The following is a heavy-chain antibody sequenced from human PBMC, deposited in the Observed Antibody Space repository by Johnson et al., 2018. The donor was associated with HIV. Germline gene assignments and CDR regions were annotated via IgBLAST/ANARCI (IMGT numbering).Heavy chain of an antibody. CDR2: IHQDGSAK. Sequence: VQLVESGGGLVQPGGSLRLSCAASGFTFSSYWMTWVRQAPGKGLEWVANIHQDGSAKYYLDSVKGRFIISRDNAKNTVYLQMNSLRVEDTAVYYCARVEAAAGLAFDIWGQGTMVTVSS. D-gene: IGHD6-13*01. CDR3: ARVEAAAGLAFDI. CDR1: GFTFSSYW. V-gene: IGHV3-7*01. J-gene: IGHJ3*02.